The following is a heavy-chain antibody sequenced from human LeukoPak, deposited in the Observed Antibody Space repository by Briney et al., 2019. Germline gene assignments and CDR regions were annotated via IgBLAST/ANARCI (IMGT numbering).Heavy chain of an antibody. CDR3: ARAVWYYYDSSGYFDY. CDR1: GGSISSSSYY. D-gene: IGHD3-22*01. CDR2: IYYSGST. V-gene: IGHV4-39*07. J-gene: IGHJ4*02. Sequence: SETLSLTCTVSGGSISSSSYYWSWIRQPPGKGLEWIGSIYYSGSTYYNPSLKSRVTISVDTSKNQFSLKLSSVTAADTAVYYCARAVWYYYDSSGYFDYWGQGTLVTVSS.